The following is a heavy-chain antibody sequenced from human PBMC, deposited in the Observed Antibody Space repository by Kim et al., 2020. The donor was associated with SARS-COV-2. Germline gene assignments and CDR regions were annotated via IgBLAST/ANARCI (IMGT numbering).Heavy chain of an antibody. CDR3: ARDLTTVTTNEYYYYGMDV. J-gene: IGHJ6*02. Sequence: SVKVSCKASGGTFSSYAISWVRQAPGQGLEWMGGIIPIFGTANYAQKFQGRVTITADESTSTAYMELSSLRSEDTAVYYCARDLTTVTTNEYYYYGMDVWGQGTTVTVSS. CDR1: GGTFSSYA. D-gene: IGHD4-4*01. CDR2: IIPIFGTA. V-gene: IGHV1-69*13.